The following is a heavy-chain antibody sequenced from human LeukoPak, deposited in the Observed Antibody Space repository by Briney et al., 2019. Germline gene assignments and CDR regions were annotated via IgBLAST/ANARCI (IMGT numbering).Heavy chain of an antibody. D-gene: IGHD5-18*01. Sequence: SCKASGYTFTSYDINWVRQATGQGLEWVANIKEDGREKNYVDSVKGRFTISRDNAKNSLYLQMNSLRAEDTAVYYCARVGDTGSFDYWGQGTLVTVSS. CDR2: IKEDGREK. J-gene: IGHJ4*02. V-gene: IGHV3-7*02. CDR1: GYTFTSYD. CDR3: ARVGDTGSFDY.